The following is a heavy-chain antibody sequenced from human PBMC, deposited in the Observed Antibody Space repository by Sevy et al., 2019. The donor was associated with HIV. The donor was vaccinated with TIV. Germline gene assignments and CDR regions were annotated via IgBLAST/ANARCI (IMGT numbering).Heavy chain of an antibody. CDR1: GFTVNTYA. V-gene: IGHV3-30-3*01. J-gene: IGHJ6*02. CDR2: ISYDGSDK. D-gene: IGHD4-17*01. CDR3: ARPRANYVDHYFFYAMDV. Sequence: GGSLRLSCAVSGFTVNTYAMSWVRQAPGKGLEWVALISYDGSDKYYADSVKGRFTISRDNFKNTLYLQMNSLTTEDTAVYYCARPRANYVDHYFFYAMDVWGQGTTVTVS.